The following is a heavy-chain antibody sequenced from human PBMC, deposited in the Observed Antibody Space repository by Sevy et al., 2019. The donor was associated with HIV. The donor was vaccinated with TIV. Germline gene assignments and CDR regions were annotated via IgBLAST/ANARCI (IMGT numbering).Heavy chain of an antibody. CDR1: GGSISSYY. D-gene: IGHD2-21*02. V-gene: IGHV4-59*01. J-gene: IGHJ3*02. CDR2: IYYSGST. Sequence: SETLSLTCTVSGGSISSYYWSWIRQPPGKGLEWIGYIYYSGSTNYNPSLKSRVTISVDTSKNQFSLKLSSVTAADTAVYYCARGGLGLLGDDAFDIWGQGTMVTVSS. CDR3: ARGGLGLLGDDAFDI.